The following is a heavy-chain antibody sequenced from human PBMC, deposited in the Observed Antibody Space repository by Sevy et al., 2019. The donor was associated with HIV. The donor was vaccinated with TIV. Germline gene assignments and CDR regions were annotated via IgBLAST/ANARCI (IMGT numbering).Heavy chain of an antibody. Sequence: GGSLRLSCVASGFSLNSYWMLWVRQAPGKGLEWVANINQDGSVNYYADSVKGRFTISRDNARNLVSLQMNILRVEDMAVYYCVRAIATADSFWGQGTLVTVSS. CDR3: VRAIATADSF. V-gene: IGHV3-7*01. J-gene: IGHJ4*02. CDR1: GFSLNSYW. D-gene: IGHD6-13*01. CDR2: INQDGSVN.